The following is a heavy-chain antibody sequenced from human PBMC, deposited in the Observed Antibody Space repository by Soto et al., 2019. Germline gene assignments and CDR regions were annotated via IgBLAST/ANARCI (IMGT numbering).Heavy chain of an antibody. CDR1: GYTFTSYG. CDR3: ARDIRPSMVRGASHDY. J-gene: IGHJ4*02. D-gene: IGHD3-10*01. Sequence: QVQLVQSGAEVKKPGASVKVSCKASGYTFTSYGISWVRQAPGQGLEWMGWISAYNGNTNYAQKLQGRVTMTTDTSTSTACMELRSLRSDDTAVYYCARDIRPSMVRGASHDYWGQGTLVTVSS. CDR2: ISAYNGNT. V-gene: IGHV1-18*01.